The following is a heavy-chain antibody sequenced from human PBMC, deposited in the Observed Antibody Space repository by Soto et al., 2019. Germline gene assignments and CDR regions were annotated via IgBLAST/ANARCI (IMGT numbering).Heavy chain of an antibody. J-gene: IGHJ4*02. Sequence: EVQLLESGGGLVQPGGSLRLSCAASGFTFSNYAMGWVRQAPGEGLEWVSSIWGSGTTTYSADSVKGRFTISRDNSENTLYLHTNSLRAEDTAIYYCAKFFVETGGSSGWPWSFHYWGQGTLVTVSS. V-gene: IGHV3-23*01. D-gene: IGHD6-25*01. CDR3: AKFFVETGGSSGWPWSFHY. CDR1: GFTFSNYA. CDR2: IWGSGTTT.